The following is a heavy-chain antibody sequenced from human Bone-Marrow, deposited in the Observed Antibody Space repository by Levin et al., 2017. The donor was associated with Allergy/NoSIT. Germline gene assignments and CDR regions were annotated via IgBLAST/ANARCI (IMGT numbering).Heavy chain of an antibody. CDR2: IYYSGST. CDR1: GGSISSSSYY. D-gene: IGHD5-18*01. J-gene: IGHJ4*02. V-gene: IGHV4-39*07. CDR3: ASGYSYGYYLDY. Sequence: PSETLSLTCTVSGGSISSSSYYWGWIRQPPGKGLEWIGSIYYSGSTYSNPSLKSRVTISVDTSKSQFSLKLSSVTAADTAVYYCASGYSYGYYLDYWDQGTLVTVSS.